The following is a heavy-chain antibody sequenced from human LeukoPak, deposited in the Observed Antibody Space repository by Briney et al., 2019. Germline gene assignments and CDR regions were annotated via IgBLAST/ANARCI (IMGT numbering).Heavy chain of an antibody. CDR3: TRAPFSGSYYYSYRMDV. D-gene: IGHD1-26*01. CDR2: INHSGST. CDR1: GGSFSGYY. V-gene: IGHV4-34*01. Sequence: SETLSLTCAVYGGSFSGYYWSWIRQPPGKGLEWIGEINHSGSTNYNPSLKSRVTISVDTSKNQFSLKLSSVTAADTAVYYCTRAPFSGSYYYSYRMDVWGKGTTVTVSS. J-gene: IGHJ6*04.